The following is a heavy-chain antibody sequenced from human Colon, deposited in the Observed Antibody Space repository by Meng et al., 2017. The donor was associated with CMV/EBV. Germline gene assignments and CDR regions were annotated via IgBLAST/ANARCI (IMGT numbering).Heavy chain of an antibody. J-gene: IGHJ4*02. Sequence: LSCTVSGGSVSSGNYYWSWIRQSPGKRLEFIGYIFVRGSANYNPSLRSRVTISVDTSKNQFSLELTSVTAADTAVYYCAKGDMVRGVIDYWGQGTLVTVSS. CDR2: IFVRGSA. CDR1: GGSVSSGNYY. CDR3: AKGDMVRGVIDY. V-gene: IGHV4-61*01. D-gene: IGHD3-10*01.